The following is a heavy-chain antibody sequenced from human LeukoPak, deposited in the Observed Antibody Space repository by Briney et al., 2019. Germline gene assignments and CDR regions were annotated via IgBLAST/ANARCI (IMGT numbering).Heavy chain of an antibody. CDR3: ATFTAMADY. V-gene: IGHV4-59*01. D-gene: IGHD5-18*01. J-gene: IGHJ4*02. CDR2: IYYSGST. CDR1: GGSISSYY. Sequence: PSETLSLTCTVSGGSISSYYWSWIRQPPGKGLEWIGYIYYSGSTNYNPSLKSRVIISVDTSKNQFSLKLSSVTAADTAVYYCATFTAMADYWGQGTLVTVSS.